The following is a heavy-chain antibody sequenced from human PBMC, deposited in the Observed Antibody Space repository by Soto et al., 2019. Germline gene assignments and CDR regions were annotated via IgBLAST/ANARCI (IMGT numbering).Heavy chain of an antibody. CDR3: ARGPWSGSGSYPIYYYGMDV. J-gene: IGHJ6*02. V-gene: IGHV1-8*01. CDR2: MNPNSGNT. Sequence: GASVKVSCKASGYTFTSYDINWVRQATGQGLEWMGWMNPNSGNTGYAQKFQGRVTMTRNTSISTAYMELSNLRSEDTAVYYCARGPWSGSGSYPIYYYGMDVWGQGTTVTVSS. CDR1: GYTFTSYD. D-gene: IGHD3-10*01.